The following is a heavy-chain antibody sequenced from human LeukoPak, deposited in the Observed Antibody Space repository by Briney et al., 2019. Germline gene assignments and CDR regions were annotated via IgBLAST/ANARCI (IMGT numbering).Heavy chain of an antibody. CDR2: IYPAGSDT. V-gene: IGHV5-51*01. D-gene: IGHD6-19*01. CDR3: ARQRSSGWYIDF. J-gene: IGHJ4*02. CDR1: GYSFTTSW. Sequence: GESLKISCQGAGYSFTTSWIAWVRQRPGKGLEWMGIIYPAGSDTRYSPSFKGLVTISADKSINTAYVQWSSLKASDTAMYYCARQRSSGWYIDFWGQGTLVTVSS.